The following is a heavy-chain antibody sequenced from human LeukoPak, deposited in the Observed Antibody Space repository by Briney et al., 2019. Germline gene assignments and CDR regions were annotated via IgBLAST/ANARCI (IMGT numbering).Heavy chain of an antibody. V-gene: IGHV1-18*04. CDR2: ISGYSGST. CDR1: GYTFTSYY. Sequence: ASVKVSCKASGYTFTSYYMHWVRQAPGQGLEWMGGISGYSGSTNYAQKFQGRVTMTTDTSTTTAYMQLTSLRSDDTAVYYCARGRDGYNYGIVDYWGQGTLVTVSS. D-gene: IGHD5-24*01. J-gene: IGHJ4*02. CDR3: ARGRDGYNYGIVDY.